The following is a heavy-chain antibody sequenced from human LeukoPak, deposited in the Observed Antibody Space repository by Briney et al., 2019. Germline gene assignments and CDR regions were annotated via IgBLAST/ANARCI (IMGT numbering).Heavy chain of an antibody. CDR1: GDSIRNSH. Sequence: SETLSLTCNVSGDSIRNSHWSWIRQPPGKPLEWIGYRYYSGSTDSNPSLKSRVTMSIDTSENQFSLKLNSVTAADTAVYYCARGYYYMDLWGEGTTVIVSS. V-gene: IGHV4-59*01. CDR2: RYYSGST. J-gene: IGHJ6*03. CDR3: ARGYYYMDL.